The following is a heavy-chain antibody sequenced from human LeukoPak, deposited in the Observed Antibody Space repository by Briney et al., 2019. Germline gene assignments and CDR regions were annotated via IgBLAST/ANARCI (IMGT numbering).Heavy chain of an antibody. CDR2: IYYSGST. CDR3: ARGPPLLFIVVVPAAGFDAFDI. CDR1: GGSISSGDYY. J-gene: IGHJ3*02. D-gene: IGHD2-2*01. Sequence: SETLSLTCTVSGGSISSGDYYWSWIRQPPGKGLEWIGYIYYSGSTYYNPSLKSRVSISVDTSKNQFSLKLSSVTAADTAVYYCARGPPLLFIVVVPAAGFDAFDIWGQGTMVTVSS. V-gene: IGHV4-30-4*01.